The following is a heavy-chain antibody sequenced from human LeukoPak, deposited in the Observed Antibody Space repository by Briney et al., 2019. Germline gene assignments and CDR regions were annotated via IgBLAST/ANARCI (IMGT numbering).Heavy chain of an antibody. V-gene: IGHV1-2*02. CDR1: GYTFTGCY. D-gene: IGHD6-13*01. CDR3: AGSYSSSWDRPPHY. J-gene: IGHJ4*02. CDR2: INPDSGGT. Sequence: ASVKFSCKASGYTFTGCYIYWVRQAPGQGPHLMGWINPDSGGTKYAQKFQGRVTMTRDTSISTAYMELSRLTSDDTAVYYCAGSYSSSWDRPPHYWGQGALVTVSS.